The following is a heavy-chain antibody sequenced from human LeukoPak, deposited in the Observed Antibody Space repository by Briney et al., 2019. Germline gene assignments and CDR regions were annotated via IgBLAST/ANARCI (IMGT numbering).Heavy chain of an antibody. D-gene: IGHD3-10*01. CDR2: ISGYNGNT. V-gene: IGHV1-18*01. CDR3: ARVNFYGSGSYLDYYHYYGMDV. CDR1: GYTFTRYG. Sequence: GASVKVSCKASGYTFTRYGISWVRQAPGQGLEWMGWISGYNGNTNYGQKLQGRVTMTTDTSTSTVYMELRSLRSDDTAVYYCARVNFYGSGSYLDYYHYYGMDVWGQGTTVTVSS. J-gene: IGHJ6*02.